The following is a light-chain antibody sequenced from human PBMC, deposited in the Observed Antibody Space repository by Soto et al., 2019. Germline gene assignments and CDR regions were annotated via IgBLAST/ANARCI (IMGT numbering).Light chain of an antibody. Sequence: EIVLTQSPGTLSLSPGERATLSCRASQSVSSSSLAWYQQKRGQAPRLLIHDASSRATGTPDRFSGSGSGTDFTLTISRLEPEDFAVYYCQQYGGSPRTFGQGTKVDIK. CDR1: QSVSSSS. CDR2: DAS. V-gene: IGKV3-20*01. J-gene: IGKJ1*01. CDR3: QQYGGSPRT.